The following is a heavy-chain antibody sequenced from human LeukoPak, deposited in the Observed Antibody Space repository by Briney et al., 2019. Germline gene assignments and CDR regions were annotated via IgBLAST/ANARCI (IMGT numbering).Heavy chain of an antibody. CDR3: ARHGFGVFWFDR. V-gene: IGHV4-59*08. J-gene: IGHJ5*02. CDR2: IYYSGST. D-gene: IGHD5/OR15-5a*01. Sequence: SETLSLTCTVSGGSISSYYWSWLRQPPGKGLEWTGYIYYSGSTNYNPSLKSRVTISVDTSKNQFSLKLSSVTAADTAVYYCARHGFGVFWFDRWGQGTLVTVAS. CDR1: GGSISSYY.